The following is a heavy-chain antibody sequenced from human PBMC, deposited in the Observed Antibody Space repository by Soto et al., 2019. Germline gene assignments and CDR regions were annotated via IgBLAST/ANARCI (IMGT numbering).Heavy chain of an antibody. CDR1: GFTFDDYA. Sequence: GGSLRLSCAASGFTFDDYAMHWVRQAPGKGLEWVSGISWNSGSIGYADSVKGRFTISRDNAKNSLYLQMNCLRAEDTALYYCARAVVVVVAATEYYYGMDVWGQGTTVTVSS. CDR3: ARAVVVVVAATEYYYGMDV. CDR2: ISWNSGSI. D-gene: IGHD2-15*01. V-gene: IGHV3-9*01. J-gene: IGHJ6*02.